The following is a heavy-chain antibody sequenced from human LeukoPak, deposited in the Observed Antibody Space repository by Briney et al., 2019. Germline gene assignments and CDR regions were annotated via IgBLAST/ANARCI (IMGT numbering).Heavy chain of an antibody. CDR1: GGSISGSY. J-gene: IGHJ4*02. CDR2: IYSSGST. CDR3: ARIFTDRGSYYSEY. D-gene: IGHD3-22*01. Sequence: SETLSLTCTVSGGSISGSYWSWIRQPPGKGVEWIGYIYSSGSTNYNPSLKSRVTISVDTSKNQFSLKLSSVTAADTAVYYCARIFTDRGSYYSEYWGQGTLVTVSS. V-gene: IGHV4-4*08.